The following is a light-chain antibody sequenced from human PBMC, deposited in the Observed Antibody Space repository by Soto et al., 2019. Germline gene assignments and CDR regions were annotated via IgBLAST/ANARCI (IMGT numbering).Light chain of an antibody. V-gene: IGLV4-69*01. J-gene: IGLJ1*01. Sequence: QPVLTQSPSASASLGASVKLTCTLSSGHSSYAIAWHQQQPEKGPRYLMKLNSDGSHSKGDGIPDRFSGSSSGAERYLTISRLQAADEADYYCQTWGTGPFVFGTGTKLTVL. CDR2: LNSDGSH. CDR1: SGHSSYA. CDR3: QTWGTGPFV.